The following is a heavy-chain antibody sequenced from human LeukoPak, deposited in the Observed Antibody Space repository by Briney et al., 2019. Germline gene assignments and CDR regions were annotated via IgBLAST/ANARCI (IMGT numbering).Heavy chain of an antibody. CDR2: IIPIFGTA. J-gene: IGHJ4*02. CDR1: GYTFTSYD. CDR3: ARASVGATSDY. V-gene: IGHV1-69*13. D-gene: IGHD1-26*01. Sequence: ASVKVSCKASGYTFTSYDISWVRQAPGQGLEWMGGIIPIFGTANYAQKFQGRVTITADESTSTAYMELSSLRSEDTAVYYCARASVGATSDYWGQGTLVTVSS.